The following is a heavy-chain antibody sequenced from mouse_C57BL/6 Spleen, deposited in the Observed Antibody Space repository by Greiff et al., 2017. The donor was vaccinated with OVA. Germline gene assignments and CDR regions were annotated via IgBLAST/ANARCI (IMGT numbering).Heavy chain of an antibody. CDR1: GFTFSSYA. J-gene: IGHJ2*01. Sequence: EVKLVESGRGLVKPGGSLKLSCAASGFTFSSYAMSWVRQTPEKRLEWVATISAGGSYTYYPDNVKGRFTISRDNATNNLYLQMSHLKSEDTAMYYGAREACDGYYDFDDWGKGTTLTVSS. CDR2: ISAGGSYT. D-gene: IGHD2-3*01. CDR3: AREACDGYYDFDD. V-gene: IGHV5-4*03.